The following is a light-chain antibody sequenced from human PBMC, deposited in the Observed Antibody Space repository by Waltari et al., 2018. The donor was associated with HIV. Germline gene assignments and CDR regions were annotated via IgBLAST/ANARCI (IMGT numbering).Light chain of an antibody. CDR3: HQYGASPRT. J-gene: IGKJ2*01. Sequence: PGERATLSCRASQSVTSSHLAWYQQRPGQSPRLLIYGASSRANGIPDRFSGSGTGTEFTLTITRLEPEDFAVYYCHQYGASPRTFGQGTKLEIK. CDR1: QSVTSSH. V-gene: IGKV3-20*01. CDR2: GAS.